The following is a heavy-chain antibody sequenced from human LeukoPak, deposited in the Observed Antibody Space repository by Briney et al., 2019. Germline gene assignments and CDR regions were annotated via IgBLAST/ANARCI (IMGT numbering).Heavy chain of an antibody. D-gene: IGHD5-18*01. Sequence: GGSLRLSCTASGFTFGDYAMSWFRQAPGKGLEWVGFIRSKAYGGTTEYAASVKGRFTISRDDSKSIAYLQMNSLKTEDTAVYYCTSSVDTAMVLNWFDPWGQGTLVTVSS. CDR1: GFTFGDYA. V-gene: IGHV3-49*03. CDR2: IRSKAYGGTT. J-gene: IGHJ5*02. CDR3: TSSVDTAMVLNWFDP.